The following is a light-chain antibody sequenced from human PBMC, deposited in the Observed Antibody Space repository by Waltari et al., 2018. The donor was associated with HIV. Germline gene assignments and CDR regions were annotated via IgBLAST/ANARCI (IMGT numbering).Light chain of an antibody. CDR3: QSYDNSNWV. J-gene: IGLJ3*02. Sequence: SESPGKTVIISCTGSSGSVASNYVQWYQLRPGNAPRTVIYEDDKRPSGVPARFSGSIDGSSNSASLIISGLKPEDEGDYYCQSYDNSNWVFGGGTKLTV. CDR1: SGSVASNY. V-gene: IGLV6-57*02. CDR2: EDD.